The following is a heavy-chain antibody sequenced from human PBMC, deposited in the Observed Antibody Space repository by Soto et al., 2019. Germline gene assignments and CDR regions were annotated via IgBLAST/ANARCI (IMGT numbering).Heavy chain of an antibody. V-gene: IGHV3-30-3*01. Sequence: LRLSCEASGFTFGSYSMHWVRQTPGKGLEWVAVISFDGSNKFYAESVKGRITISRDNSKNTLFLQMNSLRPEDTAVYYCAIDMGYSYRTGYGLDVWVQGTTGTV. CDR2: ISFDGSNK. CDR3: AIDMGYSYRTGYGLDV. CDR1: GFTFGSYS. J-gene: IGHJ6*02. D-gene: IGHD5-18*01.